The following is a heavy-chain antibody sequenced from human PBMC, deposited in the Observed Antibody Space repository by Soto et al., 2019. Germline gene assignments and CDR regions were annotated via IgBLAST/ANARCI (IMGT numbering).Heavy chain of an antibody. CDR1: GVTFSSYA. J-gene: IGHJ4*02. D-gene: IGHD6-6*01. CDR2: IIPIFGTA. CDR3: ARDPIAARPVGRNFDY. V-gene: IGHV1-69*13. Sequence: SVKVSCKSSGVTFSSYAISWVRQAPGQGLEWMGGIIPIFGTANYARKFQGRVTITADESTSTAYMELSSLRSEDTAVYYCARDPIAARPVGRNFDYRGQGTLVTVSP.